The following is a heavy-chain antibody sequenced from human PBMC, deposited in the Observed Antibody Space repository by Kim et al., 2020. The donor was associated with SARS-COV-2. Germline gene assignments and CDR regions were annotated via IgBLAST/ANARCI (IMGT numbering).Heavy chain of an antibody. J-gene: IGHJ3*01. V-gene: IGHV4-61*01. CDR3: ARATPTPRAFDF. CDR2: IYYSGST. CDR1: GGSVSSISYY. Sequence: SETLSLTCTVSGGSVSSISYYWTWMRQPPGKTLEWIGSIYYSGSTISNPSLKSRVTISIDTSKNQFSLKLSSLTAADTAVYFCARATPTPRAFDFRG.